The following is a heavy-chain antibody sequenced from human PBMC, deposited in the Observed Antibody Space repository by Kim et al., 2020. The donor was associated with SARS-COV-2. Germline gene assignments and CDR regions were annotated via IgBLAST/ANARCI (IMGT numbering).Heavy chain of an antibody. D-gene: IGHD6-13*01. CDR3: ARGGAAAGTYHYYYGMDV. J-gene: IGHJ6*02. V-gene: IGHV4-34*01. Sequence: KSRVTISVDTSKNQFSRKLSSVTAADTAVYYCARGGAAAGTYHYYYGMDVWGQGTTVTVSS.